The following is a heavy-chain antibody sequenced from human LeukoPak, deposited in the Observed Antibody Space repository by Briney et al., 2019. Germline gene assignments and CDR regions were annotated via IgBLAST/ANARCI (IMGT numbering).Heavy chain of an antibody. CDR2: INPKSGFT. Sequence: GASVKVSCKTSGYTFTGYYMHWVRQAPGQGLEWMGWINPKSGFTNYAQNFQGRVTMTRDTSINTAYIELSRLRSDDTAVYYCATNHDSSGYHRYWGQGTLVTVSS. J-gene: IGHJ4*02. V-gene: IGHV1-2*02. CDR1: GYTFTGYY. D-gene: IGHD3-22*01. CDR3: ATNHDSSGYHRY.